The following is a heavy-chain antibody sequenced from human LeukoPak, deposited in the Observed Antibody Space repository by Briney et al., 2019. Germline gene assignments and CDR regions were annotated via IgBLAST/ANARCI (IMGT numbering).Heavy chain of an antibody. J-gene: IGHJ5*02. V-gene: IGHV1-2*02. Sequence: ASVKVSFKASGYTFTGYYMHWVRQAPGQGLEWMGWINPDSGGTNYAQKFQGRVTMTRDTSISTAYMELSRLRSDDTAVYYCARNTYRWFDPWGQGDLVTVSS. CDR1: GYTFTGYY. CDR3: ARNTYRWFDP. CDR2: INPDSGGT.